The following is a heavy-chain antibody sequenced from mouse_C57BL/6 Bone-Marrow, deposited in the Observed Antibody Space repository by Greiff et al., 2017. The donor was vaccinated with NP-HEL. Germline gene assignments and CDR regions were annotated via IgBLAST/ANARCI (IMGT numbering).Heavy chain of an antibody. CDR3: ERWAPGDGYFDY. D-gene: IGHD2-3*01. V-gene: IGHV1-26*01. CDR1: GYTFTDYY. Sequence: VQLQQSGPELVKPGASVKISCKASGYTFTDYYMNWVKQSHGQSLEWIGDINPNNGGTSFNQKFKGKATLTVDKSSSTAYMELRSLTSEDSAVYYGERWAPGDGYFDYWGQGTTLTVSS. J-gene: IGHJ2*01. CDR2: INPNNGGT.